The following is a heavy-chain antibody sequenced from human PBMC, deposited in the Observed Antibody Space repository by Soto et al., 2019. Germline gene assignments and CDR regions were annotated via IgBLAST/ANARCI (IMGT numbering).Heavy chain of an antibody. CDR1: DGSIYNDDW. D-gene: IGHD1-26*01. CDR2: VYHNGNT. V-gene: IGHV4-4*02. J-gene: IGHJ4*02. CDR3: ATRGIVGPIY. Sequence: QVQLQESGTGLVEPSGTLSLTCNVYDGSIYNDDWCSWVRQPPGKGLEWIGEVYHNGNTNYNASLKSRVTVSVDKSRNQFSLRLTSVTPADTAVYYCATRGIVGPIYWGQGTLVTVSS.